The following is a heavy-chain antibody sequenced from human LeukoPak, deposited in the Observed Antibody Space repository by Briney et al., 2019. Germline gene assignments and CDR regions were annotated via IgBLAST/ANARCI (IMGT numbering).Heavy chain of an antibody. J-gene: IGHJ6*03. V-gene: IGHV4-39*01. CDR3: ARQVEYSSSSGGHYYYYMDV. Sequence: PSETLSLTCTVSGGSISSSSYYWGWIRQPPGKGLEWIGSIYYSGSTYYNPSLKSRVTISVGTSKNQFSLKLSSVTAADTAVYYCARQVEYSSSSGGHYYYYMDVWAKGPRSPSP. CDR2: IYYSGST. CDR1: GGSISSSSYY. D-gene: IGHD6-6*01.